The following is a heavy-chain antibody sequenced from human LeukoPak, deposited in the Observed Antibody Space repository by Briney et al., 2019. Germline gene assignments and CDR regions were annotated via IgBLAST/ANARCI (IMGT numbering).Heavy chain of an antibody. CDR3: AKDGRDCGGDCYSGYFDY. D-gene: IGHD2-21*02. CDR2: ISGSGGSP. Sequence: GGSLRLSCAASGFTFSTYAMNWVRQAPGKGLEWVSAISGSGGSPYYADSVKGRFTISRDNSKNTLYLQMNSLRAEDTAVYYCAKDGRDCGGDCYSGYFDYWGQGTLVTVSS. J-gene: IGHJ4*02. V-gene: IGHV3-23*01. CDR1: GFTFSTYA.